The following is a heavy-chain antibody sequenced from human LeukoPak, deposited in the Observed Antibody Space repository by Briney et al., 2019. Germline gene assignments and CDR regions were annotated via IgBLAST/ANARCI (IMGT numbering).Heavy chain of an antibody. CDR3: ARDVEIVVVPPAISTFDY. J-gene: IGHJ4*02. CDR2: IYSGGST. CDR1: GFTVSSNY. Sequence: GGSLRLSCAASGFTVSSNYMSWVRQAPGKGLEWVSVIYSGGSTYYAGSVKGRFTISRDNSKNTLYLQMNSLRAEDTAVYYCARDVEIVVVPPAISTFDYWGQGTLVTVSS. V-gene: IGHV3-53*01. D-gene: IGHD2-2*01.